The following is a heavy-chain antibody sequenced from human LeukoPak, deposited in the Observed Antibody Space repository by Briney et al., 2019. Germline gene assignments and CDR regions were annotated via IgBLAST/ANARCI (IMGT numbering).Heavy chain of an antibody. CDR2: TSANNRNT. D-gene: IGHD2-2*01. Sequence: GASVKVSCKASGYTFLSHGFSWVRQASGQGLEWMGWTSANNRNTNYAQRLQGRVTMTTDTPTNTAYMELRTLRSDDTAVYYCARSQAVVSSSLYYYYMDVWGKGTTIIVSS. V-gene: IGHV1-18*01. J-gene: IGHJ6*03. CDR1: GYTFLSHG. CDR3: ARSQAVVSSSLYYYYMDV.